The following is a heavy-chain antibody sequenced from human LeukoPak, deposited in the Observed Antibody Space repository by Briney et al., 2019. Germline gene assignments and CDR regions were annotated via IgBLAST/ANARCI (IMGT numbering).Heavy chain of an antibody. Sequence: GGSLRLSCAAFESSFADSWMPWVRRAPGKGLMWVALITTDGSETTYTDSVRGRFTISRDNAKNTLYLQMNSLRAEDTAVYYCARDRHYTMDAWGQGTTVTVS. CDR1: ESSFADSW. CDR2: ITTDGSET. J-gene: IGHJ6*02. CDR3: ARDRHYTMDA. V-gene: IGHV3-74*03.